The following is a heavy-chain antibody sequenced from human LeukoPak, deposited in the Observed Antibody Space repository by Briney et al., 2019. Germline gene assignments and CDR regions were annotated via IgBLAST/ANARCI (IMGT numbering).Heavy chain of an antibody. CDR2: IKSKTDDGTT. CDR1: GFTFSNAR. V-gene: IGHV3-15*01. CDR3: ARAHDVY. J-gene: IGHJ4*02. Sequence: PGGSLRLSCAASGFTFSNARMSWVRQAPGKGLEWVGRIKSKTDDGTTDYAAPMKGRFTISRDDSKNMLYLQMNSLRAEDTAVYYCARAHDVYWGQGTLVTVSS.